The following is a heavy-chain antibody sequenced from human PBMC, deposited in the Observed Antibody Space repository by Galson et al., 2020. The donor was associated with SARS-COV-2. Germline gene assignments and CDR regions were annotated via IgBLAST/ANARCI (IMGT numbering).Heavy chain of an antibody. V-gene: IGHV2-5*02. Sequence: SGPTLVKPTQTLTLTCTFSGFSLTTSGVGVGWIRQPPGKALEWLAVIYWDDDKTYRTSLKSRLTVTKDTSKNQVVLTMTNMDPVDTATYYCAHSEIDDYGDLIEFDYWGQGTLVTVSS. CDR2: IYWDDDK. CDR1: GFSLTTSGVG. CDR3: AHSEIDDYGDLIEFDY. J-gene: IGHJ4*02. D-gene: IGHD4-17*01.